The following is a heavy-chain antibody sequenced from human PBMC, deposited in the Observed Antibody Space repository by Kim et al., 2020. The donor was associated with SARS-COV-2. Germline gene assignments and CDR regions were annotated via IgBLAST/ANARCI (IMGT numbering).Heavy chain of an antibody. D-gene: IGHD3-22*01. J-gene: IGHJ4*02. CDR1: GFTFSSYS. V-gene: IGHV3-21*01. Sequence: GGSLRLSCAASGFTFSSYSMNWVRQAPGKGLEWVSSISSSSSYIYYADSVKGRFTISRDNAKNSLYLQMNSLRAEDTAVYYCARVGDNDSSGYYYWGQGTLVTVSS. CDR2: ISSSSSYI. CDR3: ARVGDNDSSGYYY.